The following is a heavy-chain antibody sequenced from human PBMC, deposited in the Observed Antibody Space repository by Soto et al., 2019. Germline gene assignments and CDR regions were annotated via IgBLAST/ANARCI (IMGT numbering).Heavy chain of an antibody. V-gene: IGHV1-69*13. Sequence: GASVKVSCKASGCTFSSYAISWVRQAPGQGLEWMGGIIPIFGTANYAQKFQGRVTITADESTSTAYMELSSLRSEDTAVYYCARCAVAGTDYYYGMDVWGQGTTVTVSS. J-gene: IGHJ6*02. D-gene: IGHD6-19*01. CDR1: GCTFSSYA. CDR3: ARCAVAGTDYYYGMDV. CDR2: IIPIFGTA.